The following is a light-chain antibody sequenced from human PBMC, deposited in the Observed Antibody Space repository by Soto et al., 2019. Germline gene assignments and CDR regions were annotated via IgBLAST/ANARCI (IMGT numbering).Light chain of an antibody. V-gene: IGKV1-5*01. Sequence: DIQMTQSPSSLSASVGDRVTITCRASQSISSWLAWYQQKPGKAPKLLIYDASSLESGVPSRFSGSGSGTAFTLTISSLQSEDFAVYYCQQYNNWPETFGQGTRWIS. CDR3: QQYNNWPET. CDR1: QSISSW. J-gene: IGKJ1*01. CDR2: DAS.